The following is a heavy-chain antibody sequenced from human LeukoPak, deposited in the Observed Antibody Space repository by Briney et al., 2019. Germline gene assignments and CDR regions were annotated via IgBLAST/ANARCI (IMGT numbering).Heavy chain of an antibody. Sequence: GGSLKLSCAASGFIVSTNYMTWGRQAPGKGLEWVSVIFGGGSTYYADSVKGRFTISRDNSKNTLYLKMNSLRAEATAVYYCAREAEHYDILTGYYTGMEAYYFDYWGQGTLVTVSS. J-gene: IGHJ4*02. CDR1: GFIVSTNY. CDR2: IFGGGST. CDR3: AREAEHYDILTGYYTGMEAYYFDY. V-gene: IGHV3-66*01. D-gene: IGHD3-9*01.